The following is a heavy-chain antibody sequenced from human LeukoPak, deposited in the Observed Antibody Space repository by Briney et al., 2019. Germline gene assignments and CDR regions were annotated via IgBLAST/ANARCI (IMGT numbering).Heavy chain of an antibody. CDR1: GGSISSGSYY. Sequence: KPSETLSLTCTVSGGSISSGSYYWSWIRQPAGKGLEWIGRIYTSGSTNYNPSLKSRVTISVDTSKNQFSLKLSSVTAADTAVYYCARETPNYYGSGSYFPPVPGNWFDPWGQGTLVTVSS. CDR2: IYTSGST. D-gene: IGHD3-10*01. CDR3: ARETPNYYGSGSYFPPVPGNWFDP. V-gene: IGHV4-61*02. J-gene: IGHJ5*02.